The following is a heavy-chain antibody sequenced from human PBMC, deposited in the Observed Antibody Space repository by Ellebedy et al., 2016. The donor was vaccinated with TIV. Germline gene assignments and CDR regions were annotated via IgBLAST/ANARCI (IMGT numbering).Heavy chain of an antibody. J-gene: IGHJ6*02. CDR3: ATDLPRAPDHYYGMDV. V-gene: IGHV1-24*01. Sequence: AASVKVSCKVSGYTLTELSMHWVRQAPGKGLEWMGGFDPEDGETIYAQKFQGRVTMTEDTSTDTAYMELSSLRSEDTAVYYCATDLPRAPDHYYGMDVWGQGTTVTVSS. CDR2: FDPEDGET. CDR1: GYTLTELS.